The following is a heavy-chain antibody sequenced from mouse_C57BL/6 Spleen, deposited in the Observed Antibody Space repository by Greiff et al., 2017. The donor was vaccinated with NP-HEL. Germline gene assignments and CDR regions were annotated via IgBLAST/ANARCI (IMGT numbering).Heavy chain of an antibody. CDR3: TREFITTVVAFYAMDY. V-gene: IGHV5-9-1*02. J-gene: IGHJ4*01. D-gene: IGHD1-1*01. CDR2: ISSGGDYI. Sequence: VQLKESGEGLVKPGGSLKLSCAASGFTFSSYAMSWVRQTPEKRLEWVAYISSGGDYIYYADTVKGRFTISRDNARNTLYLQMSSLKSEDTAMYYCTREFITTVVAFYAMDYWGQGTSVTVSS. CDR1: GFTFSSYA.